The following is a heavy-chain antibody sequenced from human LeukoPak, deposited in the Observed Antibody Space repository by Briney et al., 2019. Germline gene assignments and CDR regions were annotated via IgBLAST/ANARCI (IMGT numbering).Heavy chain of an antibody. CDR2: IYTSGST. D-gene: IGHD3-3*01. CDR3: AGNDFLSGYLDY. J-gene: IGHJ4*02. CDR1: GGSISSYY. V-gene: IGHV4-4*07. Sequence: SETLSLTCTVSGGSISSYYWSWIRQPAGKGLEWIGRIYTSGSTNYNPSLKSRVTMSVDTSKNQFSLKLSSVTAADTAVYYCAGNDFLSGYLDYWGQRTLVTVSS.